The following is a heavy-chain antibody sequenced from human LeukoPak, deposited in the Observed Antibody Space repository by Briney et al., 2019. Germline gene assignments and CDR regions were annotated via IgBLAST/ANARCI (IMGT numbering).Heavy chain of an antibody. Sequence: AGGSLRLSCAASGFTFSSYGMSWVRQAPGKGLEWVSAISGSGGSTYYADSVKGRFTISRDNSKNTLYLQMNSLRAEDTAVYYCARDRFDDSNGYYYHYYYYMDAWGKGTTVTVSS. D-gene: IGHD3-22*01. CDR1: GFTFSSYG. V-gene: IGHV3-23*01. CDR3: ARDRFDDSNGYYYHYYYYMDA. CDR2: ISGSGGST. J-gene: IGHJ6*03.